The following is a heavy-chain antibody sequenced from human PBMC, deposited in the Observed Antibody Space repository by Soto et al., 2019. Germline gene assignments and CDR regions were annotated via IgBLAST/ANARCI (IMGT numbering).Heavy chain of an antibody. CDR2: IIPILGIA. CDR1: GGTFSSYT. CDR3: ASEYCSGDCYLPTRAYYGLVV. D-gene: IGHD2-21*02. J-gene: IGHJ6*02. V-gene: IGHV1-69*02. Sequence: QVQLVQSGAEVKKPGSSVKVSCKASGGTFSSYTISWVRQAPGQGLEWMGRIIPILGIANYAQKFQGRVTITADKSTSPAYMGLSSLRWEATAVYYCASEYCSGDCYLPTRAYYGLVVWGQGTKVTVSS.